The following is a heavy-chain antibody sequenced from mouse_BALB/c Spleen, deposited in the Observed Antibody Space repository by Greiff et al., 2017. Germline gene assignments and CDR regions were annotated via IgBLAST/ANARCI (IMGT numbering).Heavy chain of an antibody. Sequence: EVNVVESGGGLVKPGGSLKLSCAASGFTFSSYAMSWVRQTPEKRLEWVASISSGGSTYYPDSVKGRFTISRDNARNILYLQMSSLRSEDTAMYYCARGDRYDPAWFAYWGQGTLVTVSA. V-gene: IGHV5-6-5*01. CDR1: GFTFSSYA. D-gene: IGHD2-14*01. CDR3: ARGDRYDPAWFAY. CDR2: ISSGGST. J-gene: IGHJ3*01.